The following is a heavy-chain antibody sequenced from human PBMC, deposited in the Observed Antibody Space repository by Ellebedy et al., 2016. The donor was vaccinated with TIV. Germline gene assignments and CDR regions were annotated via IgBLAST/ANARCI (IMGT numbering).Heavy chain of an antibody. J-gene: IGHJ4*02. V-gene: IGHV1-18*04. D-gene: IGHD1-1*01. CDR1: GHTFTSDG. CDR3: ARGITGPVDLDY. Sequence: AASVKVSCKASGHTFTSDGFGWVRQAPGQGLEWMGWINTYNGNTNYAKSFQGRVTMTTDTSTNTAYLDLRSLRPDDTAVYYCARGITGPVDLDYWGQGTMVTVSS. CDR2: INTYNGNT.